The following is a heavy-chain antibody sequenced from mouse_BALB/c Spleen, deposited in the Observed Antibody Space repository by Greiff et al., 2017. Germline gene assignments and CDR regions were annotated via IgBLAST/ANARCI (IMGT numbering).Heavy chain of an antibody. D-gene: IGHD1-1*01. J-gene: IGHJ3*01. Sequence: EVHLVESGGGLVKPGGSLKLSCAASGFTFSSYAMSWVRQTPEKRLEWVATISSGGSYTYYPDSVKGRFTISRDNAKNTLYLQMSSLRSEDTAMYYCARRGDYGSSPAFAYWGQGTLVTVSA. V-gene: IGHV5-9-3*01. CDR2: ISSGGSYT. CDR1: GFTFSSYA. CDR3: ARRGDYGSSPAFAY.